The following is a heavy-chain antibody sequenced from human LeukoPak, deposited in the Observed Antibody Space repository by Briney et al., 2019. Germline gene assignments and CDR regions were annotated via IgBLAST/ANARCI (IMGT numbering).Heavy chain of an antibody. CDR1: GFPFSDYW. D-gene: IGHD1-26*01. V-gene: IGHV3-7*01. Sequence: GGSLRLSCAASGFPFSDYWMTGVRQVPAKGLEWVANVGRDGSEKNYVDSVEGRFTISRDNAKKSLDLEMNSLRVEDTALYYCAKVGTWELQRVFENWGQGTLVTVSS. J-gene: IGHJ4*02. CDR2: VGRDGSEK. CDR3: AKVGTWELQRVFEN.